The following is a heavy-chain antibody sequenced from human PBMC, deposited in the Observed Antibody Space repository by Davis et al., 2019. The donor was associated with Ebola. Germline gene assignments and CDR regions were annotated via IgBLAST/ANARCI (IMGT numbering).Heavy chain of an antibody. CDR3: GPTGRMTYGLDV. V-gene: IGHV3-23*01. Sequence: GESLKISCAASGFTFSSYAMSWVRQAPGKGLEWVSTIAVIDVETFYADSVKGRFTISRDNSNNTVYLQMNSLRVEDTAVYFCGPTGRMTYGLDVWGQGTTVTVSS. CDR2: IAVIDVET. J-gene: IGHJ6*02. CDR1: GFTFSSYA. D-gene: IGHD1-26*01.